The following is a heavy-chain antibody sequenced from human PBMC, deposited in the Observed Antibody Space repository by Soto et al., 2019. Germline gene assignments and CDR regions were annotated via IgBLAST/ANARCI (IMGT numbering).Heavy chain of an antibody. CDR1: GITISNAW. J-gene: IGHJ6*02. Sequence: EVQLVESGGGFIYPGGSLRLSCAASGITISNAWMNWVRQAPGKGLEWVGRIKTNTEGGTTDYAAAVKGRITVSRDDSKNTLYLQMNSWKTEDTAVYYCTTGSVEGVLGQGTTVTVSS. V-gene: IGHV3-15*07. CDR2: IKTNTEGGTT. CDR3: TTGSVEGV. D-gene: IGHD2-15*01.